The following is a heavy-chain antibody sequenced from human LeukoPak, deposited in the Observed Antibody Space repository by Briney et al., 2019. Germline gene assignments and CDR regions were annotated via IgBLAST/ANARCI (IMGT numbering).Heavy chain of an antibody. CDR3: ARDPGHSSGWSYVDY. Sequence: ASVKVSCKASGYTFTSYAMHWVRQAPGQRLEWMGWINAGDGNTKYSQKFQGRVTITRDTSASTAYMELSSLRSEDTAVYYCARDPGHSSGWSYVDYWGQGTLVTVSS. D-gene: IGHD6-19*01. V-gene: IGHV1-3*01. J-gene: IGHJ4*02. CDR2: INAGDGNT. CDR1: GYTFTSYA.